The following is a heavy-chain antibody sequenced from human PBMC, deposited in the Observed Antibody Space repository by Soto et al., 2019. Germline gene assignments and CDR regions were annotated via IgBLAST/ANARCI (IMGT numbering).Heavy chain of an antibody. CDR3: ARAHGPYYDSSYYGLARNYFDY. D-gene: IGHD3-22*01. J-gene: IGHJ4*02. CDR2: ISFDGSNR. CDR1: GFTFSSHA. V-gene: IGHV3-30*03. Sequence: GGSLRLSCAAAGFTFSSHAMDWVRQAPGKGLEWVAVISFDGSNRYYADSQRGRLTISRDNSRNTLYLQMDNLRPDDTAIYYCARAHGPYYDSSYYGLARNYFDYWGQGTLVTVSS.